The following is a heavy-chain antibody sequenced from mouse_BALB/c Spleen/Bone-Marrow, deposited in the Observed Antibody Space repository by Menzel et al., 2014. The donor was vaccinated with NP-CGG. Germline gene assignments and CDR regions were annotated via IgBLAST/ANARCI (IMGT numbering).Heavy chain of an antibody. CDR2: IWGDGST. D-gene: IGHD2-4*01. CDR3: ARALYDYDDLYCAMDY. V-gene: IGHV2-6-7*01. CDR1: GFSLTGYG. Sequence: VQLQQSGPGLVAPSQSLSITCTVSGFSLTGYGVNWVRQPPGKGLEWLGMIWGDGSTDYNSALKSRLSISKDNSKSQVFLKMNSLQTDDTARYYCARALYDYDDLYCAMDYWDQGTSVTVSS. J-gene: IGHJ4*01.